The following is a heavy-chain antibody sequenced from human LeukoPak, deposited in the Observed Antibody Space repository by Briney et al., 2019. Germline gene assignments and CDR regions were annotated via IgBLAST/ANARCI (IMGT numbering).Heavy chain of an antibody. Sequence: PGGSLRLSCAASGFTFSSYWMHWVRQAPGRGLVWVSRINSDGSSTSYADSVKGRFTISRDNSKNTLYVQMNSLRAEDTALYYCAKDSLWRLPSYMDVWGKGTTVTISS. J-gene: IGHJ6*03. D-gene: IGHD3-16*02. CDR2: INSDGSST. CDR3: AKDSLWRLPSYMDV. CDR1: GFTFSSYW. V-gene: IGHV3-74*01.